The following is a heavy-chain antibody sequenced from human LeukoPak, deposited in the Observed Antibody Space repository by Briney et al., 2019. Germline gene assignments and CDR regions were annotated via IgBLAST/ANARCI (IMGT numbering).Heavy chain of an antibody. CDR2: TYYSGGT. V-gene: IGHV4-59*12. CDR3: ARVVSYTSRKNWYDP. J-gene: IGHJ5*02. Sequence: SETLSLTCTVSGGSLSTFYWTWIRQPPGKGLEWIGYTYYSGGTKYNPSLESRVTISVDASKSQFSLKLNSVTTADTAVYYCARVVSYTSRKNWYDPWGQGTLVVVSS. D-gene: IGHD3-16*02. CDR1: GGSLSTFY.